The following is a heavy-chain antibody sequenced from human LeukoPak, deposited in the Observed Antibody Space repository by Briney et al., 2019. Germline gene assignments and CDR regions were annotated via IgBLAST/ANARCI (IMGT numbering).Heavy chain of an antibody. Sequence: GGSLRLSCAASGFTFSSYAMNWVRQAPGKGLEWVSAISNNGGYTYYADSVQGRFTISRDNSKNTLYLQMNSLRAEDTAVYYCARDHQDALDIWGQGTMVTVSS. CDR2: ISNNGGYT. V-gene: IGHV3-23*01. CDR3: ARDHQDALDI. J-gene: IGHJ3*02. CDR1: GFTFSSYA.